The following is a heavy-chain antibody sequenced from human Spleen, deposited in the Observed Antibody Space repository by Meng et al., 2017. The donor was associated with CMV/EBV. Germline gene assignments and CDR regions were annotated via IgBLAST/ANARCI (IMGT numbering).Heavy chain of an antibody. Sequence: WVRQAPGQGLEWMGWINPNSGGTNYAQKFQGRVTMTRDTSISTAYMELSRLRSDDTAVYYCARGLGQGATYYYDSSGYYPADYWGQGTLVTVSS. V-gene: IGHV1-2*02. CDR2: INPNSGGT. D-gene: IGHD3-22*01. J-gene: IGHJ4*02. CDR3: ARGLGQGATYYYDSSGYYPADY.